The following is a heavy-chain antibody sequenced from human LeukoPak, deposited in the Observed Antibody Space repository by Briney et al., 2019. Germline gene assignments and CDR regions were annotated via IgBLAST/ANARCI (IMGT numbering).Heavy chain of an antibody. CDR1: GYTFTGYY. Sequence: ASVKVSCKASGYTFTGYYMHLVRQATGQGLEWMGWINPNSGGTNYAQKFQGRVTMTRDTSISTAYMELSRLRSDDTAVYYCARDSTVTTLPFDPWGQGTLVTVSS. V-gene: IGHV1-2*02. J-gene: IGHJ5*02. CDR3: ARDSTVTTLPFDP. D-gene: IGHD4-17*01. CDR2: INPNSGGT.